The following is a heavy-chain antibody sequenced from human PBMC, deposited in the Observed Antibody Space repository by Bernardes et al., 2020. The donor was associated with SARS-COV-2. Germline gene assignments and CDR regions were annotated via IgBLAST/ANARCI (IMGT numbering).Heavy chain of an antibody. CDR2: SRGKGDSYTT. V-gene: IGHV3-72*01. CDR3: ARHQWRPDYYYGLDV. CDR1: ESTFSAHY. J-gene: IGHJ6*02. D-gene: IGHD6-19*01. Sequence: GVLRPPSAASESTFSAHYMDGVRQARGKGLEGVGRSRGKGDSYTTENAASVKGRFTISRDDSKNSVYLPMNSLKIADTAVYYWARHQWRPDYYYGLDVWGQGTTVTVS.